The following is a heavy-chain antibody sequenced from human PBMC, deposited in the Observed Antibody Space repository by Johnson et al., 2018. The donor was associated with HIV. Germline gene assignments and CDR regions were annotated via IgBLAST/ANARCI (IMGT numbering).Heavy chain of an antibody. D-gene: IGHD3-16*02. Sequence: VQLVESGGGLVKPGGSLRLSCAASGFTVSSNYMNWVRQAPGKGLEWVSVIYSGGSTYYADSVKGRFTISRDNAKNSLYLQMNSLRAEDTALYYCVRGGLGYQNIHDPFDIWGQGTMVTVSS. J-gene: IGHJ3*02. V-gene: IGHV3-53*01. CDR1: GFTVSSNY. CDR2: IYSGGST. CDR3: VRGGLGYQNIHDPFDI.